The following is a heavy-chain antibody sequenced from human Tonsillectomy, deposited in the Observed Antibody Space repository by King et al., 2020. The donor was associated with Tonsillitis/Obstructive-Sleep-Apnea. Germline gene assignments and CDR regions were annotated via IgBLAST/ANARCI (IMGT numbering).Heavy chain of an antibody. CDR2: IYSGGST. CDR1: GFTVSSNY. V-gene: IGHV3-53*01. J-gene: IGHJ2*01. Sequence: VQLVESGGGLIQPGGSLRLSCAASGFTVSSNYMSWVRQAPGKGLEWVSVIYSGGSTYYADSVKGRFTISRDNSKNTLYLQMNRLRAEDTAVYYCARAVYCSSTSCYHNWYFDLWGRGTLVTVSS. D-gene: IGHD2-2*01. CDR3: ARAVYCSSTSCYHNWYFDL.